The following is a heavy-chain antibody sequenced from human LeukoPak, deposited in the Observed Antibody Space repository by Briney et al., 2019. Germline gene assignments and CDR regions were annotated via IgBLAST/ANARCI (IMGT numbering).Heavy chain of an antibody. CDR2: ISWDSGSI. D-gene: IGHD6-13*01. V-gene: IGHV3-9*01. CDR3: AKDEFEGNSSSWYYFDY. J-gene: IGHJ4*02. Sequence: PGGSLRLSCAASGFTFDDYAMHWVRQAPGKGLEWVSGISWDSGSIGYADSVKGRFTISRDNAKNSLYLQMNSLRAEDTALYYCAKDEFEGNSSSWYYFDYWGQGTLVTVSS. CDR1: GFTFDDYA.